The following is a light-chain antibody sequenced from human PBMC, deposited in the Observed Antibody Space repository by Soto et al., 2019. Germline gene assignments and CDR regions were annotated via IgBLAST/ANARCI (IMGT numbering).Light chain of an antibody. Sequence: EYGDTLSLGAVRIITLSCRASQSVNSNYLAWYQQKPGQAPRLLIYGISKRATDIPDRFSGSGSGTEFTLTISCLQSDDFARYYCQQLSTYPFTFGQGTRLEI. CDR2: GIS. CDR3: QQLSTYPFT. V-gene: IGKV3D-20*02. J-gene: IGKJ5*01. CDR1: QSVNSNY.